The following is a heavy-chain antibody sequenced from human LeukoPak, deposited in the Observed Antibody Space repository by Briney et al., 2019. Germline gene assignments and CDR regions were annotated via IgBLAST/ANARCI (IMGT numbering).Heavy chain of an antibody. Sequence: GGSLRLSCAASGFTFSSYAMSWVRQAPGKGLEWVSAISGSGGSTYYADSVKGRFTISRDNSKNTLYLQMNSLRAEDTAVYYCARPLGALWFGGLRDAFDIWGQGTMVTVSS. CDR2: ISGSGGST. CDR3: ARPLGALWFGGLRDAFDI. V-gene: IGHV3-23*01. CDR1: GFTFSSYA. D-gene: IGHD3-10*01. J-gene: IGHJ3*02.